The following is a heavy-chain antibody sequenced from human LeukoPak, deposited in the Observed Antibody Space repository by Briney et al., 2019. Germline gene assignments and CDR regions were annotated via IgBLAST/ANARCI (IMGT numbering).Heavy chain of an antibody. V-gene: IGHV3-30*04. J-gene: IGHJ4*02. CDR1: GFTFSSYA. CDR3: AKSVYRGYCSSTSCKGDY. CDR2: ISYDGSNK. Sequence: GGSLRLSCAASGFTFSSYAMHWVRQAPGKGLEWVAVISYDGSNKYYADSVKGRFTISRDNSKNTLYLQMNSLRAEDTAVYYCAKSVYRGYCSSTSCKGDYWGQGTLVTVSS. D-gene: IGHD2-2*01.